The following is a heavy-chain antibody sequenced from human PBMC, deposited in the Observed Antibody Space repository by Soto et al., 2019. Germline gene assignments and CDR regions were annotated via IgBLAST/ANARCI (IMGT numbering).Heavy chain of an antibody. CDR2: NYYSGST. Sequence: SETLSLTCTVSGGSISSGNYYWSWIRQHPGKGLEWIGYNYYSGSTYYNPSLKSRVTISVDTSKNQFSLKLSSVTAADTAVYYCASTYYNASSGPFDYWGQGTLVTVS. J-gene: IGHJ4*02. D-gene: IGHD3-22*01. CDR3: ASTYYNASSGPFDY. CDR1: GGSISSGNYY. V-gene: IGHV4-31*03.